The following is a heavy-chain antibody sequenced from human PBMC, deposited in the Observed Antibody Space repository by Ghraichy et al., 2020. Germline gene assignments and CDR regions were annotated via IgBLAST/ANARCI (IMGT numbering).Heavy chain of an antibody. V-gene: IGHV3-15*01. CDR1: GFNFINAW. Sequence: GEYLNISCAASGFNFINAWMTWVRQAPGRGLEWIGHIKSKGSGGTADYAAPVKGRFTISRDDSKTTVYLQMDSLITEDTAVYYCTHTHDYYDSRLDPWGQGTLVTVSS. D-gene: IGHD3-22*01. J-gene: IGHJ5*02. CDR2: IKSKGSGGTA. CDR3: THTHDYYDSRLDP.